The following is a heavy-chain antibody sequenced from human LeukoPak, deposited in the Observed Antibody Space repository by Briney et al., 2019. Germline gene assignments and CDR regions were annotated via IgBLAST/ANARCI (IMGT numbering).Heavy chain of an antibody. J-gene: IGHJ4*01. CDR1: GFTFTSNW. V-gene: IGHV3-7*01. Sequence: GGSLRLSCAVSGFTFTSNWMNWVSQAPGKGRGWVGRIRQEGGERVYVGSVKGRLTISRDNNKNSMYRQMSRLRAEDTAVYYCARDGTAAGLYFDLWGQGTLVTVSS. D-gene: IGHD6-13*01. CDR2: IRQEGGER. CDR3: ARDGTAAGLYFDL.